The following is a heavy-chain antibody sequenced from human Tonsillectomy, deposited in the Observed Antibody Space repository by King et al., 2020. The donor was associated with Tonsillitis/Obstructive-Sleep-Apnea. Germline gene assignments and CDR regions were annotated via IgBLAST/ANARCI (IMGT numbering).Heavy chain of an antibody. Sequence: LQLQESGPGLVKPSETLSLTCTVSGGSISSSSYYWGWIRQPPGKGLEWIGSIYYSGSTYYNPSLKSRVTISVDTSKNQFSLKLSSVTAADTAVYYCASLMGYFDFWSGFYFAPWGQGTLVTVSS. V-gene: IGHV4-39*01. CDR3: ASLMGYFDFWSGFYFAP. CDR1: GGSISSSSYY. CDR2: IYYSGST. D-gene: IGHD3-3*01. J-gene: IGHJ5*02.